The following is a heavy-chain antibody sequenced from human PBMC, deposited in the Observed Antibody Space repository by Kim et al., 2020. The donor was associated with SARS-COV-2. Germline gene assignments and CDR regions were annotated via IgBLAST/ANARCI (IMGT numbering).Heavy chain of an antibody. V-gene: IGHV3-23*03. D-gene: IGHD6-19*01. CDR1: GFTFSDYA. CDR2: IYGGDGER. CDR3: AKSSVRHLSGWTDYFDY. Sequence: GGSLRLSCAASGFTFSDYAMTWVRQAPGKGLEWVSVIYGGDGERYYIDTVKGRFTISRDNSRNTVYLHMNSLTAEDTAVYYCAKSSVRHLSGWTDYFDYWGQGTLVTVSS. J-gene: IGHJ4*02.